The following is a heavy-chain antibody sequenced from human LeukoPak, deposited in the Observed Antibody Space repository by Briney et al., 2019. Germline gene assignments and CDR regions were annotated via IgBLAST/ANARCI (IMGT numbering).Heavy chain of an antibody. D-gene: IGHD6-13*01. Sequence: GGSLRLSCAASGFTFSNAWMSWVRQAPGKGLEWVGRIKSKTDGGTTDYAAPVKGRFTISRDDSKNTLYLQMNSLKTEDTAVYYCTPSAGENYGSSWYRYWGQGTLVTVSS. CDR1: GFTFSNAW. V-gene: IGHV3-15*01. J-gene: IGHJ4*02. CDR2: IKSKTDGGTT. CDR3: TPSAGENYGSSWYRY.